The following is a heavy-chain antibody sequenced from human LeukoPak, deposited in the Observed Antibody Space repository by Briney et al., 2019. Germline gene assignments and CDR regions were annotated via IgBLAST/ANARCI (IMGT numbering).Heavy chain of an antibody. CDR3: ARMNKGATHYYYYYMDV. CDR2: ISSNGGST. D-gene: IGHD1-26*01. CDR1: GCTFSSYA. V-gene: IGHV3-64*01. J-gene: IGHJ6*03. Sequence: PGGTLRLSCAASGCTFSSYAMHWVRQAPGKGLEYVSAISSNGGSTYYANSVKGRFTISRDNSKNTLYLQMGSLRAEDMAVYYCARMNKGATHYYYYYMDVWGKGTTVTISS.